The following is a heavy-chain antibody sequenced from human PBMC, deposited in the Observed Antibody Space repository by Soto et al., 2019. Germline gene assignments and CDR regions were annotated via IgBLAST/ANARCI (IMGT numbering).Heavy chain of an antibody. CDR3: TSGSGSGDVFDI. V-gene: IGHV1-69*02. Sequence: QVQLVQSGAEVKKPGSSVKVSCKDSGGTFSTYSMFWVRQAPGQGLEWMGRIIPMLGVRNYAQRFQDRVTIIADKSTALGNMELGSLRSEDTPLDYCTSGSGSGDVFDIWGQGTMVSVSS. CDR2: IIPMLGVR. CDR1: GGTFSTYS. D-gene: IGHD6-19*01. J-gene: IGHJ3*02.